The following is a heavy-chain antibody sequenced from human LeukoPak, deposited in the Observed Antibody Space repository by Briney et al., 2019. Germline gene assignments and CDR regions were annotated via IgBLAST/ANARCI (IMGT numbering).Heavy chain of an antibody. Sequence: PGGSLRLSCAASGFTFTNAWMSWVRQAPGKGLEWVGRIKSKTDGGTADYAAPVKGRFTISRDDSKNTLYLQMNSLKTEDTAVYYCTKYYYDSSGYLYYFDHWGQGTLVTVSS. CDR1: GFTFTNAW. V-gene: IGHV3-15*01. J-gene: IGHJ4*02. CDR2: IKSKTDGGTA. D-gene: IGHD3-22*01. CDR3: TKYYYDSSGYLYYFDH.